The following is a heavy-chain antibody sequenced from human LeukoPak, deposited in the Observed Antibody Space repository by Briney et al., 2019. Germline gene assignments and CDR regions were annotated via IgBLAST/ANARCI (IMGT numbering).Heavy chain of an antibody. V-gene: IGHV3-15*01. CDR2: IKSKTDGGTT. CDR3: ARGLGYQLLWGYYYYMDV. CDR1: GFTFSNAW. J-gene: IGHJ6*03. D-gene: IGHD2-2*01. Sequence: GGSLRLSCAASGFTFSNAWMSWVRQAPGKGLEWVGRIKSKTDGGTTDYAAPVKGRFTISRDDSKNTLYLQMNSLKTEDTAVYYCARGLGYQLLWGYYYYMDVWGKGTTVTVSS.